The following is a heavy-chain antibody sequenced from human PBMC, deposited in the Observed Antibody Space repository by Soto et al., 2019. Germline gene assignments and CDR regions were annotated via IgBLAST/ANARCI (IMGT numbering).Heavy chain of an antibody. CDR2: IYFSGST. V-gene: IGHV4-39*01. D-gene: IGHD3-16*02. CDR1: GGSISSSNYY. CDR3: ASILHLGELSLDPVDY. J-gene: IGHJ4*02. Sequence: PSETLSLTCTVSGGSISSSNYYWGWIRQPPGKGLEWIGSIYFSGSTYYNPSLKSRVTISVDTSKNQFSLKLSSVTAADTAVYYCASILHLGELSLDPVDYWGQGTLVTVS.